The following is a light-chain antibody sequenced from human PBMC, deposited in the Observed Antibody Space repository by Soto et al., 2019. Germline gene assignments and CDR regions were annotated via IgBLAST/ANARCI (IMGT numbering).Light chain of an antibody. Sequence: EIVLTQSPATLSLSPGERATLSCRASQSVSSYLAWYQQKPGQAPRLLIYDASNRATGIPAMFSGSGSGTDFTLTISSLEPEDFAVYYCQQRSNWPPTFGQGNKVEIK. CDR1: QSVSSY. J-gene: IGKJ1*01. CDR3: QQRSNWPPT. V-gene: IGKV3-11*01. CDR2: DAS.